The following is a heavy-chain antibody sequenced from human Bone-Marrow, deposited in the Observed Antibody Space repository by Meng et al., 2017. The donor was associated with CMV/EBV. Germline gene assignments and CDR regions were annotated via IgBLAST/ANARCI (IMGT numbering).Heavy chain of an antibody. CDR1: GYTFTSYG. J-gene: IGHJ6*02. D-gene: IGHD3-3*01. CDR3: ARVKWEGYDFWSGLARNYYYGMAV. V-gene: IGHV1-18*01. CDR2: ISAYNGNT. Sequence: ASVKVSCKASGYTFTSYGISWVRQAPGQGLEWMGWISAYNGNTNYAQKLQGRVTMTTDTSISTAYMELSRLRSDDTAVYYCARVKWEGYDFWSGLARNYYYGMAVWGQGHTVNVSS.